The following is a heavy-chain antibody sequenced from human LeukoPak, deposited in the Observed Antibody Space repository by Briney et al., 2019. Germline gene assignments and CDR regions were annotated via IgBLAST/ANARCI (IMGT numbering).Heavy chain of an antibody. CDR3: ARAEALKFRDFDY. J-gene: IGHJ4*02. CDR1: GFTYSSYS. V-gene: IGHV3-21*01. CDR2: ITSSGSYI. Sequence: GGSLRLSCAASGFTYSSYSMNWVRQAPGKGLEWVSSITSSGSYIYYADSVEGRFTISRDNARNSLYLQMNSLRAEDTAIYYCARAEALKFRDFDYWGQGTLVTVSS.